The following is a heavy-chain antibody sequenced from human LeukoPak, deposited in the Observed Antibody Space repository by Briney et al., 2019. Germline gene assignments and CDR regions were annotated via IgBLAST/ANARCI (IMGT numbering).Heavy chain of an antibody. CDR3: ARAFRSRGWVAAASNWFDP. V-gene: IGHV1-69*01. CDR1: GGTFSSYA. D-gene: IGHD6-13*01. CDR2: IIPIFGTA. Sequence: ASVKVSCKASGGTFSSYAISWVRQAPGQGLEWMGGIIPIFGTANYAQKFQGRVTITADESTSTAYMELSGLRSDDTAVYYCARAFRSRGWVAAASNWFDPWGQGTLVTVSS. J-gene: IGHJ5*02.